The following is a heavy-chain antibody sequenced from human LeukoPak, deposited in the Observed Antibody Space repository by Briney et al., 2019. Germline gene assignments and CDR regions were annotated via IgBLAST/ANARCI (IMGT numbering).Heavy chain of an antibody. CDR3: AKPIMTTVTTLGLYFDY. D-gene: IGHD4-17*01. V-gene: IGHV3-23*01. CDR1: GFTFSNYA. Sequence: GGSLRLSCAASGFTFSNYAMSWVRQAPGKGLEWVSAISGSGGSTYYADSVKGRFTISRDNSKNTLYLQMNSLRAEDTAVYYCAKPIMTTVTTLGLYFDYWGQGALVTVSS. CDR2: ISGSGGST. J-gene: IGHJ4*02.